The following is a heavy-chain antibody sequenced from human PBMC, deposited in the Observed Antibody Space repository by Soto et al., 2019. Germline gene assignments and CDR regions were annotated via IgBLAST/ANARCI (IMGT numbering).Heavy chain of an antibody. CDR3: ARILRYFRVPYYYYTDV. D-gene: IGHD3-9*01. J-gene: IGHJ6*03. Sequence: ASVKVSCKASGYTFTSYDINWVRQATGQGLEWMGWMNPNSGKTGYAQKFQGRVTMTRNTSISTAYMELSSLRSEDKAVYYCARILRYFRVPYYYYTDVWGKGTTVTVSS. CDR2: MNPNSGKT. CDR1: GYTFTSYD. V-gene: IGHV1-8*01.